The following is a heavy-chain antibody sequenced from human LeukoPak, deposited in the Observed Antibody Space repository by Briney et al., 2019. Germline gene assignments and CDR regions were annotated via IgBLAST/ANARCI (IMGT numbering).Heavy chain of an antibody. D-gene: IGHD6-19*01. V-gene: IGHV1-46*01. J-gene: IGHJ4*02. CDR3: ARALTGYSSGWYRLLDY. CDR1: GYTFTSYD. Sequence: GASVKVSCKAPGYTFTSYDMHWVRQAPGQGHEWMGIINPSGGSTSYAQKFQGRVTMTRDTSTSTVYMELSSLRSEDTAVYYCARALTGYSSGWYRLLDYWGQGTLVTVSS. CDR2: INPSGGST.